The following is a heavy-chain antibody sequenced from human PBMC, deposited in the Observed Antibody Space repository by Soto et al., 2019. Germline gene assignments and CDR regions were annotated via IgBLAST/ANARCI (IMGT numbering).Heavy chain of an antibody. V-gene: IGHV4-4*07. J-gene: IGHJ2*01. D-gene: IGHD3-16*01. CDR2: LSTSGRT. CDR3: ARGLGRYFDL. CDR1: GDSFGNFY. Sequence: SETLSLTCTVSGDSFGNFYWSWIRQPAGKGLESIGRLSTSGRTNYSPSLQSRVTMSLDTSKNRFSLRLTSVSAADTAVYFCARGLGRYFDLWGRGTLVTVSS.